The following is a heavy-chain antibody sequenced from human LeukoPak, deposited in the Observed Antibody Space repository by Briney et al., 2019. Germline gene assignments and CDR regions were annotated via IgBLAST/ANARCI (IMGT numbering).Heavy chain of an antibody. Sequence: SETLSLTCAVYGGSFSGYYWSWIRQPPGKGLEWIGEINHSGSTNYNPSLQSRVTISVDTSKNQFSLKLSSVTAADTAVYYCASAETMVRGVSGYWGQGTLVTVSS. CDR3: ASAETMVRGVSGY. CDR1: GGSFSGYY. D-gene: IGHD3-10*01. CDR2: INHSGST. J-gene: IGHJ4*02. V-gene: IGHV4-34*01.